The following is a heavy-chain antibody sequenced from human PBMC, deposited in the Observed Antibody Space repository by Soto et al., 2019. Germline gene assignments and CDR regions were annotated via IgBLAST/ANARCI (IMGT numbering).Heavy chain of an antibody. CDR1: GFTFDDYA. Sequence: DVQLVESGGGLVQPGRSLRLSCAASGFTFDDYAMHWVRQAPGKGLEWVSGISWNSGSIGYADSVKGRFTISRDNAKNSLYLQMNSLRAEDTALYYCASIAVAGTNFDYWGQGTLVTVSS. D-gene: IGHD6-19*01. V-gene: IGHV3-9*01. J-gene: IGHJ4*02. CDR3: ASIAVAGTNFDY. CDR2: ISWNSGSI.